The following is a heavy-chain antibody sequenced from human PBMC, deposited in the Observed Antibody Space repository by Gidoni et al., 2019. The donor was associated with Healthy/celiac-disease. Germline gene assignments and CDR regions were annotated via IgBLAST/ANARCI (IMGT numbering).Heavy chain of an antibody. V-gene: IGHV3-66*01. J-gene: IGHJ2*01. CDR3: AREARGWYFDL. Sequence: EVQLVESGGGLVQLGGSMRLSCAASGFTVSSTYMSWVRQAPGKGLEWVSVIYRGGSTYYADSVKGRFTISRDNSKNTLYLQMNSLRAEDTAVYYCAREARGWYFDLWGRGTLVTVSS. CDR2: IYRGGST. CDR1: GFTVSSTY.